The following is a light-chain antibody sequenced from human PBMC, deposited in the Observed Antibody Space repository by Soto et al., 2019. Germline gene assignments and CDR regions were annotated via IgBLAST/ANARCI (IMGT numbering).Light chain of an antibody. CDR3: QKYNGAPRT. CDR2: AAS. CDR1: QGISNY. Sequence: DIQMTQSPSSLSASVGDRVTITCRANQGISNYLAWYQQKPGKAHKLLIYAASTLQSGVPSRFSGSGFGTDFTLTISSLQPEDVATYYCQKYNGAPRTFGQGTKVEIK. V-gene: IGKV1-27*01. J-gene: IGKJ1*01.